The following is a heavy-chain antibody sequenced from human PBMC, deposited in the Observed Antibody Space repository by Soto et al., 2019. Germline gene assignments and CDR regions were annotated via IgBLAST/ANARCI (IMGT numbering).Heavy chain of an antibody. Sequence: SETLSLTCTVSGGSISSYYWSWIRQPPGKGLEWIGYIHYSGSTKYNPSLKSRVTISADTSKNQFSPKLSSVTAADTAVYYCARGHYDYWSGYFATIDYWGQGTRVTVSS. CDR1: GGSISSYY. CDR2: IHYSGST. V-gene: IGHV4-59*08. CDR3: ARGHYDYWSGYFATIDY. J-gene: IGHJ4*02. D-gene: IGHD3-3*01.